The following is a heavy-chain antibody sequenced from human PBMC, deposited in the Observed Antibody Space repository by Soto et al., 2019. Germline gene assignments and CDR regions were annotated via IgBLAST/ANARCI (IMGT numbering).Heavy chain of an antibody. CDR1: GGSISSSSYY. D-gene: IGHD5-18*01. J-gene: IGHJ6*02. Sequence: QLQLQESGPGLVKPSETLSLTCTVSGGSISSSSYYWGWIRQPPGKGLEWIGSIYYSGSTYYNPSLKSRGTLSVDTSKSQFSLKLSSVTAADTAVYYCTCIFSGGYGYGFYYYGMDVWGQGTTVTVSS. V-gene: IGHV4-39*01. CDR2: IYYSGST. CDR3: TCIFSGGYGYGFYYYGMDV.